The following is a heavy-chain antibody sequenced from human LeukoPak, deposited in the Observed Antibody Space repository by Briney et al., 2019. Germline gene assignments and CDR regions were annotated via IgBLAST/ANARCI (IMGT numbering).Heavy chain of an antibody. CDR3: ARSSGYGYDY. CDR1: GFTFSSSW. V-gene: IGHV3-74*01. D-gene: IGHD5-18*01. CDR2: ISSDGSSS. Sequence: GGSLRLSCVASGFTFSSSWMHWVRQAPGKGLVWVSRISSDGSSSSYADSVKGRFTISRDNAKNTLSLQMNSLRAEDTAVYYCARSSGYGYDYWGQGTLVTVSS. J-gene: IGHJ4*02.